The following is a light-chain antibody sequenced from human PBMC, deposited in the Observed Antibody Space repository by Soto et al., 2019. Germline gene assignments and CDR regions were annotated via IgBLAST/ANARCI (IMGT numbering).Light chain of an antibody. CDR2: GAS. CDR1: QSVSSN. CDR3: QQYNNWPYT. V-gene: IGKV3-15*01. Sequence: EIVMTQSPATLSVSPGERAALSCRASQSVSSNFAWYQQKPGQAPRLLIHGASTRATGIPARFSGSGSGTEFILTISSLQSGDFAVYYCQQYNNWPYTFGQGTKLEIK. J-gene: IGKJ2*01.